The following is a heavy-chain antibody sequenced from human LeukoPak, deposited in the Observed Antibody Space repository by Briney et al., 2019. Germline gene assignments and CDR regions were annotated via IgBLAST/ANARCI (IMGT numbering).Heavy chain of an antibody. J-gene: IGHJ4*02. CDR3: ARYPSTEMAPDY. CDR2: IYYSGST. CDR1: GGSISSGGYY. V-gene: IGHV4-31*01. Sequence: PSETLSLTCTVSGGSISSGGYYWSWLRQHPGKGLEWIGYIYYSGSTYYHTCLKSLVTISVDSSNNKMSLKLSSVTAAGTGVYYCARYPSTEMAPDYWGQGTLVTVSS. D-gene: IGHD5-24*01.